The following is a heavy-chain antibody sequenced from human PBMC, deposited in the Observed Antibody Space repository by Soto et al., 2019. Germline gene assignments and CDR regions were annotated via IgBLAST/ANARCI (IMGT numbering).Heavy chain of an antibody. CDR1: GFTFRNYG. D-gene: IGHD3-22*01. CDR2: IGLGSSTK. J-gene: IGHJ3*01. Sequence: PGGSLRLSCAASGFTFRNYGMNWVRQAPGKGLEWVSYIGLGSSTKYYADSVEGRFTISRDNAKNSLYLQMNCLRAEDTAVYYCARDQLYYNDISGRPLNAFDVWGQGTMVTVS. V-gene: IGHV3-48*01. CDR3: ARDQLYYNDISGRPLNAFDV.